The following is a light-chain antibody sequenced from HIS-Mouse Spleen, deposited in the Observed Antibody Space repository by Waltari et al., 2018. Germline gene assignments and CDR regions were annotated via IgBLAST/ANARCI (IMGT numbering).Light chain of an antibody. CDR3: AAWDDSLSGPV. Sequence: QSVLTQPPSASGTPGQRVTISCSGSSSNIGSNSVYWYQQLPGTAPKLLIYRNNQRPSGVPDRFSGSKSGTSASLAISGLRSEDEADYYCAAWDDSLSGPVVGGGTKLTVL. CDR1: SSNIGSNS. CDR2: RNN. V-gene: IGLV1-47*01. J-gene: IGLJ3*02.